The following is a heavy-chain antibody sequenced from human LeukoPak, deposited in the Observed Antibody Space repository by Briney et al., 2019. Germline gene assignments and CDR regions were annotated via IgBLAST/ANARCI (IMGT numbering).Heavy chain of an antibody. V-gene: IGHV3-30*04. CDR3: VSYSYGYTPSSPFDY. CDR2: ISYDGSDK. D-gene: IGHD5-18*01. CDR1: GFTFSSYA. Sequence: GGSLRLSCAASGFTFSSYAMHWVRQAPGKGLEWVAVISYDGSDKYYADSVKGRFTVSRDNSKNTLYLQMNSLRAEDTAVYYCVSYSYGYTPSSPFDYWGQGTLVTVSS. J-gene: IGHJ4*02.